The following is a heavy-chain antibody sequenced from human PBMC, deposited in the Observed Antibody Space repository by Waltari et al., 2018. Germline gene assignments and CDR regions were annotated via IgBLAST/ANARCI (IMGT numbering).Heavy chain of an antibody. CDR2: TSNSGSA. J-gene: IGHJ5*02. V-gene: IGHV4-38-2*01. CDR3: ARLSPYTSSGDFFDP. D-gene: IGHD2-21*02. CDR1: GFPIGSEYY. Sequence: QVQLQESGPRLVKPSETLSLTCSVSGFPIGSEYYWAWVRQSPGEGLVWIGSTSNSGSADYNPSLKGRVTISVDTSKNQFSLKLTSVTVADSGVYYCARLSPYTSSGDFFDPWGQGALVTVSS.